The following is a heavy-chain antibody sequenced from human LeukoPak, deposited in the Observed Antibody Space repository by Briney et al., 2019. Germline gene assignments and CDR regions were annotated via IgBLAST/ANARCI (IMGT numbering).Heavy chain of an antibody. CDR2: IYNGGNT. D-gene: IGHD1-26*01. J-gene: IGHJ4*02. V-gene: IGHV4-4*09. CDR3: AAGPWELDF. CDR1: GVSINTYY. Sequence: SETLSLTCTVSGVSINTYYASWIRQAPGKGLEFIGFIYNGGNTNYNPSLKSRATISVDTSNNQFSLRLTSVTAADTALYYCAAGPWELDFWGQGTLVTVSS.